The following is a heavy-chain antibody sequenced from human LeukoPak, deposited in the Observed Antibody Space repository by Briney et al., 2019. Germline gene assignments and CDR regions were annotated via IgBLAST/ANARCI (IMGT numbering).Heavy chain of an antibody. Sequence: GGSLRLSCAASGFTFSRNWMSWVRQAPGKGLEWVANIKQDGSAKYYVDSVKGRFTISRDNSKNTLSLQMNSLRAADTAVFYCARGTDSSGWYGAFDIWGQGTLVTVSP. CDR1: GFTFSRNW. V-gene: IGHV3-7*01. J-gene: IGHJ3*02. CDR3: ARGTDSSGWYGAFDI. D-gene: IGHD6-19*01. CDR2: IKQDGSAK.